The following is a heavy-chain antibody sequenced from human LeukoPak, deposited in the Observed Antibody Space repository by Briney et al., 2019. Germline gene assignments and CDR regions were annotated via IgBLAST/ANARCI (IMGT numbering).Heavy chain of an antibody. D-gene: IGHD2-2*01. J-gene: IGHJ5*02. Sequence: GSLRLSCAASGGSISSYYWSWIRQPPGKGLEWIGYIYTSGSTNYNPSLKSRVTISVDTSKNQFSLKLSSVTAADTAVYYCARAYCSSTSCYINWFDPWGQGTLVTVSS. V-gene: IGHV4-4*09. CDR1: GGSISSYY. CDR3: ARAYCSSTSCYINWFDP. CDR2: IYTSGST.